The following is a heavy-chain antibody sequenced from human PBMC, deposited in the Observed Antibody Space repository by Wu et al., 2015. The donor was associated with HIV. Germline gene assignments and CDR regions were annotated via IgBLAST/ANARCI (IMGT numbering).Heavy chain of an antibody. CDR1: GYTFTRYV. J-gene: IGHJ2*01. Sequence: QVQLVQSGTEVKKPGASVKVSCKASGYTFTRYVMSWLRQAPGQGLEWMGWINPYNGDTNYAQKFQGRVTMTTATSTSTAYMELRSLISDDTAVYYCAREPLAAAGDYWYFDLWGRGTLVTVSS. V-gene: IGHV1-18*01. CDR3: AREPLAAAGDYWYFDL. CDR2: INPYNGDT. D-gene: IGHD6-13*01.